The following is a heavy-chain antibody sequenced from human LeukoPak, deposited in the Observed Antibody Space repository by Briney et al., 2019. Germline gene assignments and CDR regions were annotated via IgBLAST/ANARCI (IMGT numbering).Heavy chain of an antibody. CDR2: IYHSGST. CDR3: ARAGYSSSWHTSYYYYYMDV. Sequence: SGTLSLTCAVSGGSISSSNWWSWVRQPPGKGLEWIGEIYHSGSTNYNPSLKSRVTISVDTSKNQFSLKLSSVTAAGTAVYYCARAGYSSSWHTSYYYYYMDVWGKGTTVTVS. D-gene: IGHD6-13*01. CDR1: GGSISSSNW. J-gene: IGHJ6*03. V-gene: IGHV4-4*02.